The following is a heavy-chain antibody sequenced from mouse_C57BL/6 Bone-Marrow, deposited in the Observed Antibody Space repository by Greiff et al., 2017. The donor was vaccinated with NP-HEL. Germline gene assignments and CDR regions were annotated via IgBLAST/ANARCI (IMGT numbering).Heavy chain of an antibody. Sequence: EVKLVESGGGLVKPGGSLKLSCAASGFTFSSYAMSWVRQTPEKRLEWVATISDGGSYTYYPDNVKGRFTISRDKAKNNLYLQMSHLKSEDTAMYYCARDRGGYWGQGTLVTVSA. V-gene: IGHV5-4*01. CDR2: ISDGGSYT. CDR3: ARDRGGY. CDR1: GFTFSSYA. J-gene: IGHJ3*01.